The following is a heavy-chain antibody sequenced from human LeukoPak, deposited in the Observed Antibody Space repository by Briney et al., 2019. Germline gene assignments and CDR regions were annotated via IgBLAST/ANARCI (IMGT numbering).Heavy chain of an antibody. CDR1: GGSMSSYL. V-gene: IGHV4-59*01. J-gene: IGHJ6*03. CDR2: VSYSGTT. Sequence: SETLSLTCSVSGGSMSSYLWSWIRQPPGKGLEWIGYVSYSGTTNSNPSLKSRVTISVDTSRSQFSLKLASVTAADTAVHYCARGYSTGAKRFALYYYMDVWGKGTTVTVSS. CDR3: ARGYSTGAKRFALYYYMDV. D-gene: IGHD6-19*01.